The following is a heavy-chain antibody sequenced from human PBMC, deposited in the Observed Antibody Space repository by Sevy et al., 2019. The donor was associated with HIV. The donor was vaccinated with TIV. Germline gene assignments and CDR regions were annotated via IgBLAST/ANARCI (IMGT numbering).Heavy chain of an antibody. Sequence: SETLSLTCAVYGGSFSGYYWSWIRQPPGKGLEWIGEINHSGSTNYNPSLKSRVTISVDTSKNQFSLKLSSVTAADTALYYCARGKEDIVLMVYAIGRVWFDPWGQGTLVTVSS. CDR1: GGSFSGYY. J-gene: IGHJ5*02. CDR3: ARGKEDIVLMVYAIGRVWFDP. D-gene: IGHD2-8*01. V-gene: IGHV4-34*01. CDR2: INHSGST.